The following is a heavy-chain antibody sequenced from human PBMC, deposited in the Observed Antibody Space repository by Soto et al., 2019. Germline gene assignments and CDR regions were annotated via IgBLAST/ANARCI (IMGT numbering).Heavy chain of an antibody. D-gene: IGHD6-13*01. Sequence: ASVKVSCKASGYTFTSYGISWLRQAPGQGLEWMGWISAYNGDTNYAQKLQGRVTMTTDTSTSTAYMELRSLRSDDTAVYYCARSISPAAADYYYYYMDVWGKGTTVTVSS. J-gene: IGHJ6*03. CDR1: GYTFTSYG. CDR3: ARSISPAAADYYYYYMDV. V-gene: IGHV1-18*01. CDR2: ISAYNGDT.